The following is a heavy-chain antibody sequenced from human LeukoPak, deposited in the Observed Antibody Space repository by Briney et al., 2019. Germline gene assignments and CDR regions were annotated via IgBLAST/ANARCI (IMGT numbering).Heavy chain of an antibody. D-gene: IGHD2-2*01. CDR2: IYHSGST. CDR3: ARVPPTTADNWFDP. J-gene: IGHJ5*02. Sequence: PSETLSLTCTVSGGSISSGAYYWSWIRQPPGKGLEWIGYIYHSGSTYYNPSLKSRATISVDRSKNQFSLKLSSVTAADTAVYYCARVPPTTADNWFDPWGQGTLVTVST. CDR1: GGSISSGAYY. V-gene: IGHV4-30-2*01.